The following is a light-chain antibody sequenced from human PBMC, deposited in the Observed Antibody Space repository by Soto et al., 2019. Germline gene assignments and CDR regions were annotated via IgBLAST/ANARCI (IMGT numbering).Light chain of an antibody. CDR2: SAS. CDR1: RSINIF. CDR3: QQGYGTPFT. V-gene: IGKV1-39*01. Sequence: DIHMTQSPFSLSASVGYRFTITCRASRSINIFLNWYQQKPGGAPKLLIYSASTLQTGVPSRFTGSGSGTDFTLSISSLLPEDTETYYCQQGYGTPFTFGQGTRLEIK. J-gene: IGKJ5*01.